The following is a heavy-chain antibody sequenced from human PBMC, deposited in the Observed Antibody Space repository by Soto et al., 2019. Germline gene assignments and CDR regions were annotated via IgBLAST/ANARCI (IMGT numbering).Heavy chain of an antibody. J-gene: IGHJ5*01. V-gene: IGHV4-30-4*01. CDR3: ARGRYCLTGRCFPNWLDS. CDR1: GDSISNLDYF. CDR2: IYKSATT. Sequence: SETLSLTCSVSGDSISNLDYFWAWIRQPPGQALEYIGYIYKSATTYYNPSLESRVAISVDTSKSQFSLNVTSVTAADTAVYFCARGRYCLTGRCFPNWLDSWGQGALVT. D-gene: IGHD7-27*01.